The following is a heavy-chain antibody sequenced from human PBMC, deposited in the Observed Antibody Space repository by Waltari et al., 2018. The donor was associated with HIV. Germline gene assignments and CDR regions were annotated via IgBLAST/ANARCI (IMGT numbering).Heavy chain of an antibody. CDR3: AKDFDTSGLPYVVIDS. CDR2: ISGSGSHT. CDR1: GVTFRSHA. D-gene: IGHD3-22*01. J-gene: IGHJ4*02. Sequence: EVKLVQSVGGLVQPGGSLRLSCTASGVTFRSHAMRRVRQTPGKCLQWVSTISGSGSHTYYADSAKGRFTISRDNSENTLFLQMTRLRVEDTARYFCAKDFDTSGLPYVVIDSWGQGTLVTVSS. V-gene: IGHV3-23*04.